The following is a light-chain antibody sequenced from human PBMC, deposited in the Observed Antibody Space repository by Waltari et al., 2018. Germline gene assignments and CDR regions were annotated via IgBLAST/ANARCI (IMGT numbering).Light chain of an antibody. CDR3: CSYTDTWV. V-gene: IGLV2-23*02. J-gene: IGLJ3*02. Sequence: QSALTQPASVSGSPGQSITISCTGTSSDVGSQNLVSWYQQHPGKAPKLIIFEVAKRPSGGSDRFSGAQSVDTASLTISGLQAEDEADYYCCSYTDTWVFGGGTKLTVL. CDR2: EVA. CDR1: SSDVGSQNL.